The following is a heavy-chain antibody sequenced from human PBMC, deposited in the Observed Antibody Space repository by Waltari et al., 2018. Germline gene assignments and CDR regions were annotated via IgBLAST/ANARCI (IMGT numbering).Heavy chain of an antibody. CDR3: ARAGLLGAFDV. D-gene: IGHD2-15*01. V-gene: IGHV3-74*03. CDR1: GFTCSRSW. J-gene: IGHJ3*01. Sequence: EVQSVVSGGGVVRPGGSLGRSCAASGFTCSRSWTHWVRQFPGKGLMWVSRINNDGSSTVYADSVKGRFTISRDDAKSTVSLQMNNLSAEDMALYYCARAGLLGAFDVWGQGTMVTVSS. CDR2: INNDGSST.